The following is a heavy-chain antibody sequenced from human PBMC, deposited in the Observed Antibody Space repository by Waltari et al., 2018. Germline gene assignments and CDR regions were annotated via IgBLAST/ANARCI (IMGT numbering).Heavy chain of an antibody. J-gene: IGHJ3*02. D-gene: IGHD6-13*01. CDR3: ASYIAAAPVRAFDI. CDR1: GFTFSSYW. CDR2: INSDESST. Sequence: EVQLVESGGGLVQPGGSLRLSCAASGFTFSSYWMHWVRQAPGKGLVWVSRINSDESSTSYADAVKGRFTISRDNAKNTLYLQMNSLRAEDTAVYYCASYIAAAPVRAFDIWGQGTMVTVSS. V-gene: IGHV3-74*01.